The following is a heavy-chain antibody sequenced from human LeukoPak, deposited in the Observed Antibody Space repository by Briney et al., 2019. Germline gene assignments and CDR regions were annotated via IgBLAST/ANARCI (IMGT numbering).Heavy chain of an antibody. CDR2: SRNIASTYTT. CDR1: GFTFSDHY. D-gene: IGHD3-22*01. Sequence: PGGSLRLSCAASGFTFSDHYMDWVRQAPGKGLEWVCRSRNIASTYTTEYAASVKGRFTVSRDHSKNSVYLQMNSLKTEDTAVYYCTRCNSSGYVNYWGQGTLVTVSS. J-gene: IGHJ4*02. CDR3: TRCNSSGYVNY. V-gene: IGHV3-72*01.